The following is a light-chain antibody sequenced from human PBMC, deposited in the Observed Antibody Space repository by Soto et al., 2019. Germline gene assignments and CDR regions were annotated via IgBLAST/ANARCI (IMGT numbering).Light chain of an antibody. CDR3: QHYNSYSEA. Sequence: DIQMPQSPSTLSGSVGDRVTITCRASQTISSCLSWYQQKPVKAPKLLIYKASTLKSGVPSRFSGSGSGTEFTLTISSLQPDDFATYYCQHYNSYSEAFGQGTKVDIK. CDR1: QTISSC. J-gene: IGKJ1*01. V-gene: IGKV1-5*03. CDR2: KAS.